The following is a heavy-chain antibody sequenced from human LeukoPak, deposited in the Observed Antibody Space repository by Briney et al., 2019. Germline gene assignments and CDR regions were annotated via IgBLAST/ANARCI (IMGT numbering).Heavy chain of an antibody. Sequence: GGSLRLSCAASGFAFSSYSMNWVRQAPGKGLEWVSYISSSSSTIYYADSVKGRFTISRDNAKNSLYLQMNSLRAEDTAVYYCERADCSSTSCYDYYYYGMDVWGQGTTVTVSS. D-gene: IGHD2-2*01. J-gene: IGHJ6*02. CDR1: GFAFSSYS. V-gene: IGHV3-48*01. CDR3: ERADCSSTSCYDYYYYGMDV. CDR2: ISSSSSTI.